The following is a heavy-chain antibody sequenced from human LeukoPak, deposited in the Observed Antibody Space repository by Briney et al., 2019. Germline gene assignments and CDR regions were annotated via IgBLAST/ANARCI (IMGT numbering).Heavy chain of an antibody. CDR2: IYTSGST. Sequence: SETLSLTCTVSGGSISSGSYYWSWIRQPAGKGLEWIGRIYTSGSTNYNPSLKSRVTISVDTSKNQFSLKLSSVTAADTAVYYCARAAQFHFDPWGQGTLVTVSS. J-gene: IGHJ5*02. V-gene: IGHV4-61*02. CDR1: GGSISSGSYY. CDR3: ARAAQFHFDP. D-gene: IGHD5-24*01.